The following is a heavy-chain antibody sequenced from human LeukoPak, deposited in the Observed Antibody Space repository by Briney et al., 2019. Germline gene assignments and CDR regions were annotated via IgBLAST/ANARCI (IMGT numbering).Heavy chain of an antibody. CDR1: GFTVRSNY. V-gene: IGHV3-53*01. CDR2: IYRDGST. D-gene: IGHD3-16*02. J-gene: IGHJ4*02. CDR3: ARGVGRLGELSLYYGRASFFDY. Sequence: GGSLRLSCAASGFTVRSNYMSWVRQAPGKGLEWVSVIYRDGSTYYADSVRGRFTISRDNSKNTLYVQMNSLRAEDTAVYYCARGVGRLGELSLYYGRASFFDYWGQGTLVTVSS.